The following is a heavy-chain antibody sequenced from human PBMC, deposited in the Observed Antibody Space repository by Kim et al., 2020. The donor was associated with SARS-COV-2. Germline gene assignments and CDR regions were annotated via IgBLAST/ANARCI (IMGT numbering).Heavy chain of an antibody. CDR2: ISSSSSSYI. Sequence: GGSLRLSCAASGFTFSSYSMNWVRQAPGQGLEWVSSISSSSSSYIYYADSVKGRFTISRDNAKNSLYLQMNSLRAEDTAVYYCAPGRDSSGWFNFDYWGQGTLVTVSS. CDR3: APGRDSSGWFNFDY. CDR1: GFTFSSYS. D-gene: IGHD6-19*01. J-gene: IGHJ4*02. V-gene: IGHV3-21*01.